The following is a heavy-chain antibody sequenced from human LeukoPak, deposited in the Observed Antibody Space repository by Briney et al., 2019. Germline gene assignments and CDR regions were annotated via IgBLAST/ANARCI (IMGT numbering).Heavy chain of an antibody. D-gene: IGHD2-15*01. Sequence: GGSLRLSCAASGFTFSNYSMNWVRQALGKGLEWVSYISSSSGTINYADSVKGRFTISRDNAKNSLYLQMNSLRVEDTAVYYCAGRSGPDDYWGQGTLVTVSS. V-gene: IGHV3-48*01. CDR1: GFTFSNYS. J-gene: IGHJ4*02. CDR2: ISSSSGTI. CDR3: AGRSGPDDY.